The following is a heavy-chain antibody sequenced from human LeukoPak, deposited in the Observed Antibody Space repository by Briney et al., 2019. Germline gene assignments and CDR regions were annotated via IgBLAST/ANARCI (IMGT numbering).Heavy chain of an antibody. V-gene: IGHV1-46*01. J-gene: IGHJ4*02. CDR3: AKVPLRTGLKYFDY. D-gene: IGHD3/OR15-3a*01. CDR1: GYTFTSNY. Sequence: ASVKVSCKAFGYTFTSNYMHWVRQAPGQGPEWMGVISPSGGSTTYAQKFQGRVTLTRDMSTSTDYLELSSLRSEDTAVYYCAKVPLRTGLKYFDYWGQGTLVTVSS. CDR2: ISPSGGST.